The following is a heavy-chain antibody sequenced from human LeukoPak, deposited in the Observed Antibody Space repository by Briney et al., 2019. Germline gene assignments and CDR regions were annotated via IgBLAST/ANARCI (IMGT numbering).Heavy chain of an antibody. V-gene: IGHV3-15*01. CDR1: GFTFSNAW. J-gene: IGHJ4*02. Sequence: WGSLRLSCAASGFTFSNAWMSWVRQAPGKGLEWVGRIKSKTDGGTTDYAAPVKGRFTISRDDSKSTLFLQMDSLKTEDTAVYYCTTSYCGGDCYYYEGYWGQGTLVTVSS. CDR2: IKSKTDGGTT. D-gene: IGHD2-21*02. CDR3: TTSYCGGDCYYYEGY.